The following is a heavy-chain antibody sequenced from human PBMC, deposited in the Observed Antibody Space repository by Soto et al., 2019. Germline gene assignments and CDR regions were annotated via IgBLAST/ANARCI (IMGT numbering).Heavy chain of an antibody. V-gene: IGHV4-39*01. CDR3: AILHCTSPGCVILDP. CDR1: GGSISDDTYY. CDR2: IYYSGTS. J-gene: IGHJ5*02. Sequence: PSETLSLTCTVSGGSISDDTYYWGWIRQPPGKGLEWIGSIYYSGTSSYNPSLESRVTMSVDTSKKQLSLRLRSVTATDTAVYYCAILHCTSPGCVILDPCGHGTLVTVSS. D-gene: IGHD2-2*01.